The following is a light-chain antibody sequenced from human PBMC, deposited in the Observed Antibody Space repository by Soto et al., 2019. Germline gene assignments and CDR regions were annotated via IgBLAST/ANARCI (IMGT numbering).Light chain of an antibody. CDR3: QSYYVSDQE. V-gene: IGLV6-57*04. Sequence: FMPTKPHSVSEPPGRTVTISCTRSSGSIADHYVQCDQHLPGSAPTTLIYNDDQRPSGVPDRFSASIVSSSNSASLTISGLKTEDEADCYCQSYYVSDQEFGGGTTVTV. CDR1: SGSIADHY. CDR2: NDD. J-gene: IGLJ3*02.